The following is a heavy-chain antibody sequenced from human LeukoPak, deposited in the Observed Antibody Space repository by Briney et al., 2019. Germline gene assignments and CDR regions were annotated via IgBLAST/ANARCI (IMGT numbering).Heavy chain of an antibody. D-gene: IGHD6-13*01. CDR1: GGSISSYY. J-gene: IGHJ6*03. Sequence: SETLSLTCTVSGGSISSYYWSWIRQPAGKGLEWIGHVYTSGSTNHNPSLMSRVTMSVDTSKNQFSLKLSSVTAADTAVYYCARGGDSSSWYPNYYYYYMDVWGKGTTVTISS. CDR2: VYTSGST. V-gene: IGHV4-4*07. CDR3: ARGGDSSSWYPNYYYYYMDV.